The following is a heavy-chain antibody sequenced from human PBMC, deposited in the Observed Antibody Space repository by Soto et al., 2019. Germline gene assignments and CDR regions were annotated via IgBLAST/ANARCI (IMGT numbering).Heavy chain of an antibody. CDR3: ATLRGFHSDQAMDV. CDR2: ISYDGSNK. CDR1: GFTFSSYG. J-gene: IGHJ6*02. V-gene: IGHV3-30*03. Sequence: QVQLVESGGGVVQPGRSLRLSCAASGFTFSSYGMHWVLQAPGKGLEWVAVISYDGSNKYYADSVKGRFTISRDNSKNAPYLQMNSLRAEDMPVYYCATLRGFHSDQAMDVWGQGTTVTVSS. D-gene: IGHD2-15*01.